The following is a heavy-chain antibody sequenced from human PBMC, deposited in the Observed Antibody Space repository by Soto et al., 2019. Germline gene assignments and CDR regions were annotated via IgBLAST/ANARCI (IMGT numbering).Heavy chain of an antibody. V-gene: IGHV1-69*13. CDR3: ARKLYSKYEDPVNSYYYGMDV. J-gene: IGHJ6*02. CDR1: GGTFSSYA. CDR2: IIPIFGTA. D-gene: IGHD4-4*01. Sequence: VASVKVSRKASGGTFSSYAISWVRQAPGHGLEWMGGIIPIFGTAHYAQKFQGRVSITADESTSTAYMELSSLRAEATAVSYCARKLYSKYEDPVNSYYYGMDVWGQGTTVTV.